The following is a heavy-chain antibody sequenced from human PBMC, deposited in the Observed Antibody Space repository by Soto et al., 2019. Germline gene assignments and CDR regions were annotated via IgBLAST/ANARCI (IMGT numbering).Heavy chain of an antibody. CDR1: GGSINSYY. CDR2: IYYSGTT. J-gene: IGHJ6*02. V-gene: IGHV4-59*01. Sequence: PSETLSLTCSVSGGSINSYYWSWIRQPPGKGLEWVGYIYYSGTTNSNPSLKSRVTISVDTSKNQFSLKLSSVTAADTAVYYCARGVPYYDILTGYYFSGMDVWGQGTTVTVS. CDR3: ARGVPYYDILTGYYFSGMDV. D-gene: IGHD3-9*01.